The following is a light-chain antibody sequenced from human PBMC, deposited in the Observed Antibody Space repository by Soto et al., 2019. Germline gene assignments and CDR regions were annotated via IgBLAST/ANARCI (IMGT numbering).Light chain of an antibody. V-gene: IGKV3-20*01. CDR2: RAS. CDR1: QSVSSDY. Sequence: EIVLTQSPGTLSLSPGERATLSCRASQSVSSDYLAWYQQKPGQTPKVLIYRASSRATGIPDRFSGSGSGTDFTLTXXXXXXXDFAVYYCQXXXXXPLTFGG. CDR3: QXXXXXPLT. J-gene: IGKJ4*01.